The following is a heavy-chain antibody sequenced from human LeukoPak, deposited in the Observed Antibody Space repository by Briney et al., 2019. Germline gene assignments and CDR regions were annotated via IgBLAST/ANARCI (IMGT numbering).Heavy chain of an antibody. J-gene: IGHJ6*03. CDR3: ATSYYYYYMDV. Sequence: GGSLRLSCAASGFTFNSYAMSWVRQAPGKGLEWVSVISSSGGTTYYADSVKGRFTISRDNAKNTLYLQMNSLRAEDTAVYYCATSYYYYYMDVWGKGTTVTVSS. CDR1: GFTFNSYA. V-gene: IGHV3-23*01. CDR2: ISSSGGTT. D-gene: IGHD1-14*01.